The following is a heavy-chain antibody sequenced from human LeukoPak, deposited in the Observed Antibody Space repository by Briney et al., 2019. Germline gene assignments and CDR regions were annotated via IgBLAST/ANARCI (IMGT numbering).Heavy chain of an antibody. V-gene: IGHV3-7*01. CDR3: ASQSYARFDP. CDR2: IQPDGREQ. J-gene: IGHJ5*02. CDR1: GLTFSSRG. Sequence: GGSLRLSCAASGLTFSSRGMSWVRQAPGKGLEWVGNIQPDGREQYPVDSVKGRFTISRDNARNSLFLQMNSLRVEDTAVYYCASQSYARFDPWGQGTLVTVSS. D-gene: IGHD3-16*01.